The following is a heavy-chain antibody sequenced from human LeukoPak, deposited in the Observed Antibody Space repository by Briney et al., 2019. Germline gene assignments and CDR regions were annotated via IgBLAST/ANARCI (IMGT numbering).Heavy chain of an antibody. Sequence: PSETLSLTCAVSGGSISSSNWWSWVRQPPGKGLEWIGEIYHSGSTNYNPSLKSRVTISVDKSKNQFSLKLSSVTAADTAVYYCARGLRGYSYGTGLDYWGQGTLVTVSS. J-gene: IGHJ4*02. CDR3: ARGLRGYSYGTGLDY. D-gene: IGHD5-18*01. V-gene: IGHV4-4*02. CDR1: GGSISSSNW. CDR2: IYHSGST.